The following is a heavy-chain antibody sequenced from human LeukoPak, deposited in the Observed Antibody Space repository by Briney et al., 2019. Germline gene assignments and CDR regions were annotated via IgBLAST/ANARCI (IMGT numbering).Heavy chain of an antibody. CDR3: AKDRMGAIMYFDD. J-gene: IGHJ4*02. D-gene: IGHD3-10*01. CDR1: GFTFSNYG. V-gene: IGHV3-23*01. Sequence: GGSLRLSCAASGFTFSNYGMAWVRQAPGQGLEWVPVISASGKTTNYADSVKGRFTISRDDSKNTLYLQMSSLRAEDTAVYYCAKDRMGAIMYFDDWGQGTLVTVSS. CDR2: ISASGKTT.